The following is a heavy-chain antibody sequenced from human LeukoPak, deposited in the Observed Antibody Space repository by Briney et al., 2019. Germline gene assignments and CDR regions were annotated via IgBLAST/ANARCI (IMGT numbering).Heavy chain of an antibody. CDR3: ARLSVWGYYFDY. CDR2: IYHSGGT. D-gene: IGHD3-16*01. Sequence: PSETLSLTCAVSGGSISSSNWWSWVRQPPGKGLEWIGEIYHSGGTNYNPSLKSRVTISVDKSKNQFSLKLSSVTAADTAVYYCARLSVWGYYFDYWGQGTLVTVSS. J-gene: IGHJ4*02. CDR1: GGSISSSNW. V-gene: IGHV4-4*02.